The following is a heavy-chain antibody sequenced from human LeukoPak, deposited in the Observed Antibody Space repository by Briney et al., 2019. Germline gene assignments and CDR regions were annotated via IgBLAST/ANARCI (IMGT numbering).Heavy chain of an antibody. CDR2: IRDDGSRA. V-gene: IGHV3-30*18. CDR3: AKKLVPYIGSGYGLAV. CDR1: GFTFSRFG. J-gene: IGHJ6*02. D-gene: IGHD3-10*01. Sequence: QPGTSLRLSSAASGFTFSRFGMHWVRQAPGKGLEWVAVIRDDGSRAYYADSLKGRFTVSRDNSESTLFLQMNSLRPEDTAVYYCAKKLVPYIGSGYGLAVWGQGTTVTVSS.